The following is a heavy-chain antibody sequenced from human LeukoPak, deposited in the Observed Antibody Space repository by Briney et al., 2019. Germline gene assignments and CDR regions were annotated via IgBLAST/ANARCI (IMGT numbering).Heavy chain of an antibody. V-gene: IGHV3-21*01. D-gene: IGHD4-23*01. J-gene: IGHJ4*02. Sequence: GASLRLSCAASGFIFSNYAMSWVRQAPGEGLEWVSSISSSSSYIYYADSVKGRFTISRDNAKNSLYLQMNSLRAEDTAVYYCAREPHGGGYGGTPDYWGQGTLVTVSS. CDR1: GFIFSNYA. CDR3: AREPHGGGYGGTPDY. CDR2: ISSSSSYI.